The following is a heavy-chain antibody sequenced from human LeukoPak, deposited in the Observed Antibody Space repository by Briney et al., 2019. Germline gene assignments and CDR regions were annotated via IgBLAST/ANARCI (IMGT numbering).Heavy chain of an antibody. Sequence: SETLSLTCTVSGDSISSSTYFWGWIRQPPGKGLEWIGSIYQSGSTYYNPSLKSRVTISVDTSKNQFSLKLSSVTAADTAVYYCARGQYGSGSYYNHFDYWGQGTLVTVSS. CDR2: IYQSGST. V-gene: IGHV4-39*07. J-gene: IGHJ4*02. D-gene: IGHD3-10*01. CDR1: GDSISSSTYF. CDR3: ARGQYGSGSYYNHFDY.